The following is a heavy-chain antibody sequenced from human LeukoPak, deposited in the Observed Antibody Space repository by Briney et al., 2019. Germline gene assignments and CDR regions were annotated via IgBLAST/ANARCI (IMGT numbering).Heavy chain of an antibody. CDR2: INYSGNS. CDR3: ARLDCISDTCYNY. J-gene: IGHJ4*02. V-gene: IGHV4-59*08. Sequence: SETLSLTCIVSGDSISTDYWSWIRQSPGKGLEWIGYINYSGNSEYNPSLKSRVTISVDRSKNQVSLKMTSVTAADTAVYYCARLDCISDTCYNYWALGALVTVS. D-gene: IGHD2-21*01. CDR1: GDSISTDY.